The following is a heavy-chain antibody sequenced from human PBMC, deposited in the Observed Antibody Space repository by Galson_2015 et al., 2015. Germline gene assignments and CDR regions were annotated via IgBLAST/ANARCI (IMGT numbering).Heavy chain of an antibody. V-gene: IGHV4-61*01. CDR1: GGSGSSGSYY. D-gene: IGHD5-24*01. Sequence: ATLSLTCPVAGGSGSSGSYYWSWIRPPPGKGLEWIGYIYYSGSTNYNPSLKSRVTISVDTSKNHFSLKLRSVTAADTAVYYCARGGGGDGYLGHWGQGTLVTVSS. J-gene: IGHJ4*02. CDR2: IYYSGST. CDR3: ARGGGGDGYLGH.